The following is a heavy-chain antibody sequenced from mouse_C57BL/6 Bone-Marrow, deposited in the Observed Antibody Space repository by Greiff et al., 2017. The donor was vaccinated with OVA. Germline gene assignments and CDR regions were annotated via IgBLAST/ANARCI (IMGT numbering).Heavy chain of an antibody. CDR2: INPNNGGT. V-gene: IGHV1-26*01. CDR1: GYTFTDYY. Sequence: VQLQQSGPELVKPGASVKISCKASGYTFTDYYMNWVKQSHGKSLEWIGDINPNNGGTSYNQKFKGKATLTADKSSSTAYMELRSLTSEDSAVYCCARSWADYWGQGTTLTVSS. CDR3: ARSWADY. D-gene: IGHD4-1*01. J-gene: IGHJ2*01.